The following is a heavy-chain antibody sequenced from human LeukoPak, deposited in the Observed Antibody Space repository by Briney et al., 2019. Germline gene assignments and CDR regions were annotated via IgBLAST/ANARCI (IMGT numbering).Heavy chain of an antibody. Sequence: SSETLSLTCTVSGGSISSYYWSWIRQPPGKGLEWIGYVYYSGSTNYNPSLKSRVTISVDTSKNQFSLKLSSVTAADTAVYYCARVPSAAGSLYYFDYWGQGTLVTVSS. D-gene: IGHD6-13*01. CDR3: ARVPSAAGSLYYFDY. V-gene: IGHV4-59*01. CDR2: VYYSGST. J-gene: IGHJ4*02. CDR1: GGSISSYY.